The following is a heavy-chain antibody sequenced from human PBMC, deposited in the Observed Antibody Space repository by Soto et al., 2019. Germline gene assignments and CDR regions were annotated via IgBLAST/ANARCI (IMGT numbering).Heavy chain of an antibody. CDR2: MNPNSGNT. CDR1: GYTFTSYD. J-gene: IGHJ6*02. D-gene: IGHD2-8*01. Sequence: ASVKVSCKASGYTFTSYDINWVRQATGQGLEWMGWMNPNSGNTGYAQKFQGRVTMTRNTSISTAYMELSSLRSEDTAVYYCARTPYCTNGVCYTYYYGMDVWGQGTTVTVSS. CDR3: ARTPYCTNGVCYTYYYGMDV. V-gene: IGHV1-8*01.